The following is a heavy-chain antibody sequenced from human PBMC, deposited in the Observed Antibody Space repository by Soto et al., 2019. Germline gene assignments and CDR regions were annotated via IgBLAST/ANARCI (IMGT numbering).Heavy chain of an antibody. CDR2: IYYSGST. CDR3: ARPYNWNDVGAFDI. D-gene: IGHD1-20*01. V-gene: IGHV4-59*12. J-gene: IGHJ3*02. Sequence: PEETLSLTCTVSGGSISSYYWSWIRQPPGKGLEWIGYIYYSGSTNYNPSLSNRVTISLDTSKNQISLNLDSVTAADTAVYYCARPYNWNDVGAFDIWGQGTMVTV. CDR1: GGSISSYY.